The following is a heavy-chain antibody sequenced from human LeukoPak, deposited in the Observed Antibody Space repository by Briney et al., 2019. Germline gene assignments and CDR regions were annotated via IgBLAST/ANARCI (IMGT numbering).Heavy chain of an antibody. CDR2: INDSGTT. J-gene: IGHJ4*02. Sequence: SETLSLTCAVYGGSFSGYYWSWIRQPPGKGLEWIGEINDSGTTNYNPSLKSRVTISEDTFRNQFSLKLSSVTAADTAVYYCARSGRYRIYWGRGTLVTVSS. D-gene: IGHD3-16*02. CDR1: GGSFSGYY. V-gene: IGHV4-34*01. CDR3: ARSGRYRIY.